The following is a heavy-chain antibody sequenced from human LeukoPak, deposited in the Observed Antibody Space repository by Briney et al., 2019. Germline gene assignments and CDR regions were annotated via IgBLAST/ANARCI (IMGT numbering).Heavy chain of an antibody. J-gene: IGHJ4*02. Sequence: AGGSLRLSCAASGFTFSSYSMNWVRQAPGKGLEWVSYISSTTSSKYYADSVKGRFTIFRDNAKNSLYLQMNSLRAEDTAIYYCARDAVGIYRIIDYWGQGTLVTVSS. CDR2: ISSTTSSK. V-gene: IGHV3-48*04. CDR1: GFTFSSYS. D-gene: IGHD6-13*01. CDR3: ARDAVGIYRIIDY.